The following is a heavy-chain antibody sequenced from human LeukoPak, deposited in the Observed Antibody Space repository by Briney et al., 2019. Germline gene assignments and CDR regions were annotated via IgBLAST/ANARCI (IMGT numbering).Heavy chain of an antibody. D-gene: IGHD1-20*01. CDR2: ISAYNGNT. CDR1: GYTFTSYG. J-gene: IGHJ3*02. V-gene: IGHV1-18*01. Sequence: ASVKVSCKASGYTFTSYGISWVRQAPGQVLEWMGWISAYNGNTNYAQKLQGRVTMTTDTSTSTAYMALRSLRSDDTAVYYCARASTHRYNWKSGQLNDAFDIWGQGTMVTVSS. CDR3: ARASTHRYNWKSGQLNDAFDI.